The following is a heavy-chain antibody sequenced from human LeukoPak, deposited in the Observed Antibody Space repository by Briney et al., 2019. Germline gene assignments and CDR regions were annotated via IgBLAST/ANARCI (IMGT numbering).Heavy chain of an antibody. V-gene: IGHV3-23*01. Sequence: GGSLRLSCAASGFSFSSYSMSWVRQAPGKGLEWVSAISDTGNTYHAASVKGRFTISRDSSKNTLFLQLNRLRPEDAAVYYCAKAPVTTCRGGFCYSFDYWGQGTLVTVSS. CDR1: GFSFSSYS. J-gene: IGHJ4*02. D-gene: IGHD2-15*01. CDR2: ISDTGNT. CDR3: AKAPVTTCRGGFCYSFDY.